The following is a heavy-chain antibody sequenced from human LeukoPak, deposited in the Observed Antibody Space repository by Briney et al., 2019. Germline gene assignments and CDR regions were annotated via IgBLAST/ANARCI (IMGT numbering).Heavy chain of an antibody. D-gene: IGHD3-9*01. CDR1: GYTFTGYY. J-gene: IGHJ5*02. Sequence: ASVKVSCKASGYTFTGYYMHWVRQAPGQGLEWMGWINPNSGGTNYAQKFQGWVTMTRDTFISTAYMELSRLRSDDTAVYYCARSGGDDILTGYGNWFDPWGQGTLVTVSS. CDR2: INPNSGGT. V-gene: IGHV1-2*04. CDR3: ARSGGDDILTGYGNWFDP.